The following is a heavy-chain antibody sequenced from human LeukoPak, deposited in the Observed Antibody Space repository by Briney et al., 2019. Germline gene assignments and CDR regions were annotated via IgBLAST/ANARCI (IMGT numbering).Heavy chain of an antibody. Sequence: ASVKVSCKASGGTFSSYAISWVRQAPGQGLEWMGGIIPIFGTANYAQKFQGRVTITADESTSTAYMELSSLRSDDTAVYYCASPPSGDGGSFEYWGQGTLVTVSS. J-gene: IGHJ4*02. CDR2: IIPIFGTA. CDR1: GGTFSSYA. D-gene: IGHD3-10*01. CDR3: ASPPSGDGGSFEY. V-gene: IGHV1-69*13.